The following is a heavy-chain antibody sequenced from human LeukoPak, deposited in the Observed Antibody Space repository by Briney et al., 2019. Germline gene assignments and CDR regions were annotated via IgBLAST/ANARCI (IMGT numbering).Heavy chain of an antibody. J-gene: IGHJ5*02. V-gene: IGHV3-30-3*01. Sequence: GGSLRLSCAASGFTFSSYAMHWVRQAPGKGLEWVAVISYDGINKYYADSVKGRFTISRDNSKNTLYLQMNSLRAEDTAVYYCARERSTSWTWGQGTLVTVSS. D-gene: IGHD2-2*01. CDR3: ARERSTSWT. CDR1: GFTFSSYA. CDR2: ISYDGINK.